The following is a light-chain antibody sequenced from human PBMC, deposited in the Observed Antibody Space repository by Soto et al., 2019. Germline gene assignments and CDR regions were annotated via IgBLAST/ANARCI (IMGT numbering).Light chain of an antibody. V-gene: IGKV3-20*01. CDR1: QSLSGNY. Sequence: NVLTQSPGTLSLSPGQRATLSCRASQSLSGNYLAWYQQKPGQAPRALIYRASIRATGISDRFSGSGSGTDLTLTISRLEPEDFAVYYCQHYGASPWTFGQGTKVDIK. CDR3: QHYGASPWT. J-gene: IGKJ1*01. CDR2: RAS.